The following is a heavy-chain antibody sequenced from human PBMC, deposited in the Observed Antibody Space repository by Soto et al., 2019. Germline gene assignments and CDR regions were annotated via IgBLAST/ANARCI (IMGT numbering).Heavy chain of an antibody. CDR3: ATNPVMVVATIPP. V-gene: IGHV3-23*01. CDR2: ISGSGGST. Sequence: EVQLLEAGGGLVQPGGSLRLSCAASGFTFSSYAMSWVRQVPGKGLEWVSAISGSGGSTYYADSVKGRFTISRDNSKNTLYLQMNSLRAEDTAVYYCATNPVMVVATIPPWGQGTLVTVSS. J-gene: IGHJ5*02. D-gene: IGHD2-15*01. CDR1: GFTFSSYA.